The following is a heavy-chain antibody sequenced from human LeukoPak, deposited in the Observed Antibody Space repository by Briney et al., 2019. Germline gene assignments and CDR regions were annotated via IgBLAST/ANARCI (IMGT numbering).Heavy chain of an antibody. Sequence: SVKVSCKASGDTFSSYAISWVRQAPGQGLEWMGGIIPIFGTANYAQKFQGRVTITADESTTTAYMELRSLRSEDTAVYYCARGVVASRPNHFDYWGQGTLVTVSS. CDR2: IIPIFGTA. J-gene: IGHJ4*02. D-gene: IGHD1-14*01. V-gene: IGHV1-69*13. CDR3: ARGVVASRPNHFDY. CDR1: GDTFSSYA.